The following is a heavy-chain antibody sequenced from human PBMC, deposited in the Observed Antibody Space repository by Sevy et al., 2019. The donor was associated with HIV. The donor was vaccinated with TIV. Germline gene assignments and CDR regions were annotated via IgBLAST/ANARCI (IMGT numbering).Heavy chain of an antibody. J-gene: IGHJ6*02. Sequence: ASVKVSCKASGYTFTGYYMHWVRQAPGQGLEWMGWINPNSGGTNYAQKFQGRVTMTRDTSISTAYMELSRLRSDDTAVYYCAISIRAAAGTNYYYDGMDVWGQGTTVTVSS. CDR1: GYTFTGYY. CDR2: INPNSGGT. D-gene: IGHD6-13*01. V-gene: IGHV1-2*02. CDR3: AISIRAAAGTNYYYDGMDV.